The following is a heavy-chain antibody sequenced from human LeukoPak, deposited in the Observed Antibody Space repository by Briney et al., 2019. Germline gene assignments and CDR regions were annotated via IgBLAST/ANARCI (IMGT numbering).Heavy chain of an antibody. D-gene: IGHD6-19*01. CDR1: GGSISSYY. V-gene: IGHV4-59*01. CDR2: IYYSGST. J-gene: IGHJ4*02. CDR3: ARRDGSGWFYFDY. Sequence: KTSETLSLTCTVSGGSISSYYWSWIRQPPGKGLEWIGYIYYSGSTNYNPSLKSRVTISVDTSKNQFSLKLSSVTAADTAVYYCARRDGSGWFYFDYWGQGTLVTVSS.